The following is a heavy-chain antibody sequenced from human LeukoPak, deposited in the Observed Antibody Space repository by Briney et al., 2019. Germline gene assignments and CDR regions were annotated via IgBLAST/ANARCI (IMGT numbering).Heavy chain of an antibody. CDR3: ARVGKYCSGGRCYSGWFDP. V-gene: IGHV1-46*01. CDR2: INPSGGST. CDR1: GYTFTSYY. Sequence: ASVKVSCKASGYTFTSYYMHWVRQAPGQGLEWMGIINPSGGSTSYAQKFQGRVTMTRDMSTSTVYMELSSLRSEDTAVYYCARVGKYCSGGRCYSGWFDPWGQGTLVTVSS. J-gene: IGHJ5*02. D-gene: IGHD2-15*01.